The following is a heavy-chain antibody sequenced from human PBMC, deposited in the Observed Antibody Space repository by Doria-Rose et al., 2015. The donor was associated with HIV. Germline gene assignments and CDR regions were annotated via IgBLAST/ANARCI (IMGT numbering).Heavy chain of an antibody. CDR3: ARDGSGRSLDY. Sequence: GGVVQPGRSLRLSCAASGFTLGNNGMHWVRQAPGKGLEWVAVVSYDGITKYYADPVRGRFTISRDNSQNTLYLEVNSLRAEDTAVYYCARDGSGRSLDYWGQGTLVTVSS. CDR2: VSYDGITK. V-gene: IGHV3-30*03. D-gene: IGHD1-26*01. CDR1: GFTLGNNG. J-gene: IGHJ4*02.